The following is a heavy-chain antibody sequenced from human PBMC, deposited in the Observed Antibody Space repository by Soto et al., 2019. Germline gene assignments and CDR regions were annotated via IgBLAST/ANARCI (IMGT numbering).Heavy chain of an antibody. Sequence: QVQLQESGPGLVKPSQTLSLTCSVSGGSISYSGYYWSWIRLHPGKGLDWIGFISSGGSTYYDPSLTSRATISIDTSLNQFSLRLTSVTAADTAVYYCARDQCTGGYCYSSYWGQGTLVTVSS. V-gene: IGHV4-31*03. CDR3: ARDQCTGGYCYSSY. D-gene: IGHD2-21*02. CDR1: GGSISYSGYY. CDR2: ISSGGST. J-gene: IGHJ4*02.